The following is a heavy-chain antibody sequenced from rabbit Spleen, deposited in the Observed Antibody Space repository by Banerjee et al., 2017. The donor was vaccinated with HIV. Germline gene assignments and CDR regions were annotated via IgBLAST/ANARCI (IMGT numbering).Heavy chain of an antibody. CDR2: IYADSSGST. Sequence: QSLEESGGGLVQPEGSLALTCKASGFSFSSSYYICWVRQAPGMGLECTACIYADSSGSTYYANWAKGRFTISKTSSTTVTLQMTSLTVADTATYFCARGSATMTMVITGYYLNLWGPGTLVTVS. D-gene: IGHD2-1*01. CDR1: GFSFSSSYY. CDR3: ARGSATMTMVITGYYLNL. J-gene: IGHJ4*01. V-gene: IGHV1S40*01.